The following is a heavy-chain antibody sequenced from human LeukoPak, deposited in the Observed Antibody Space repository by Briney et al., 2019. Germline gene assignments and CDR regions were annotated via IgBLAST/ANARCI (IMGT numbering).Heavy chain of an antibody. V-gene: IGHV3-23*01. J-gene: IGHJ3*02. Sequence: GGSLRLSCAASGFTFSSYAMSWVRQAPGKGLEWVSAISGSGGSTYYADSVKGRFTISRDNSKNTLYLQMNSLRAEDTAVYYCARDYYYYDSSGSTTSAFDIWGQGTMVTVSS. CDR1: GFTFSSYA. CDR3: ARDYYYYDSSGSTTSAFDI. D-gene: IGHD3-22*01. CDR2: ISGSGGST.